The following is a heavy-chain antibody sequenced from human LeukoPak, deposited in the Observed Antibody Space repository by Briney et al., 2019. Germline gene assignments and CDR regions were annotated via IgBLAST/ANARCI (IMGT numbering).Heavy chain of an antibody. Sequence: GASVKVSWKASGYTFTSYYMHWVRQAPGQGLEWMGIINPSGGSTSYAQKFQGRVTMTRDMSTSTVYMELSSLRSEDTAVYYCARDAVAVAGRSHFDYWGQGTLVTVSS. D-gene: IGHD6-19*01. CDR3: ARDAVAVAGRSHFDY. J-gene: IGHJ4*02. CDR1: GYTFTSYY. V-gene: IGHV1-46*01. CDR2: INPSGGST.